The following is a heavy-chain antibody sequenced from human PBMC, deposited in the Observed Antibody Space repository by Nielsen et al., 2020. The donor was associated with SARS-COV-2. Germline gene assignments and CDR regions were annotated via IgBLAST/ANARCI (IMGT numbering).Heavy chain of an antibody. V-gene: IGHV3-30*03. CDR1: GFTFSSYG. J-gene: IGHJ6*02. CDR2: ISYDGSNK. D-gene: IGHD2-2*01. CDR3: ARKLLWGDYYYGMDV. Sequence: GGSLRLSCAASGFTFSSYGMHWVRQAPGKGLEWVAVISYDGSNKYYADSVKGRFTISRDNSKNTLYLQMNSLRAEDTAVYYCARKLLWGDYYYGMDVWGQGTTVTVSS.